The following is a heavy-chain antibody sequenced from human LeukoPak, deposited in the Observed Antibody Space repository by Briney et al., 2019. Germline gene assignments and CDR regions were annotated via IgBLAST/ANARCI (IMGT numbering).Heavy chain of an antibody. CDR1: GLTFSSYA. CDR3: AKDGDIVVVPAAMEEYFQH. Sequence: GGSLRLSCAASGLTFSSYAMSWVRQAPGKGQEWVSAISGSGGSTYYADSVKDRFTISRDNSKNTLYLQMNSLRAEDTAVYYCAKDGDIVVVPAAMEEYFQHWGQGTLVTVSS. J-gene: IGHJ1*01. CDR2: ISGSGGST. D-gene: IGHD2-2*01. V-gene: IGHV3-23*01.